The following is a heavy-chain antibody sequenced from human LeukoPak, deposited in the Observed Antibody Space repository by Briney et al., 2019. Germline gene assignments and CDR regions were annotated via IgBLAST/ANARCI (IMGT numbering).Heavy chain of an antibody. D-gene: IGHD3-22*01. CDR3: AKDPTPYYYDGSGYNAAGGFDI. J-gene: IGHJ3*02. V-gene: IGHV3-9*01. CDR2: ISWNSGSI. Sequence: GGSLRLSCAASGFTFSSYSMNWVRQAPGKGLEWVSGISWNSGSIGYAVSVKGRFTISRDNAKNSLYLQMNSLRPEDTALYYCAKDPTPYYYDGSGYNAAGGFDIWGQGTMVTVSS. CDR1: GFTFSSYS.